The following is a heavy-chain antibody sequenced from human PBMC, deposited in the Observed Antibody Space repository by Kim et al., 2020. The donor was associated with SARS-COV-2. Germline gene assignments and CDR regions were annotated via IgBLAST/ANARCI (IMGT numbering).Heavy chain of an antibody. J-gene: IGHJ4*02. D-gene: IGHD6-19*01. V-gene: IGHV3-33*01. Sequence: GGSLRLSCAASGFTFGIHGMHWVRRAPGKGLEWVAIIYYDGTKAYYADSVKDRFTISSDNANNTVYLQIDSPRAEDTAIYYCARDRAYASGCSDFWGQGT. CDR1: GFTFGIHG. CDR2: IYYDGTKA. CDR3: ARDRAYASGCSDF.